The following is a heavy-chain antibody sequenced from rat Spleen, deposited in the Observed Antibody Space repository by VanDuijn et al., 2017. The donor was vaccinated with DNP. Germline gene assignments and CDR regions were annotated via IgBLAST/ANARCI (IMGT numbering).Heavy chain of an antibody. J-gene: IGHJ2*01. D-gene: IGHD1-4*01. CDR2: ISYDGGIT. CDR3: ARDLHFGYNWGGFFDY. CDR1: GFTFNNYA. Sequence: EVQLVDSGGGLVQPGGSLKLSCAASGFTFNNYAMHWIRQAPTKGLEWVAYISYDGGITSYGDSVKGRFTISRDNAKSTLYLQMDSLRSEDTAAYYCARDLHFGYNWGGFFDYWGQGVMVTVSS. V-gene: IGHV5-19*01.